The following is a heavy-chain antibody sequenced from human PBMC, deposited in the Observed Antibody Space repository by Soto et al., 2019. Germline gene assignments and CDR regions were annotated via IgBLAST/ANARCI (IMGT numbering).Heavy chain of an antibody. J-gene: IGHJ6*02. CDR1: AFSFSSYG. Sequence: GGSLRLSCAASAFSFSSYGMHWVRQAPGRGLAWVAFISSDGSDEYYEDSVKGRFTISRDNSKDTLYLQMNSLRAEDTAVYYCAKATTVGYCSSTSCPYYYYGMDVWGQGTTVTVSS. CDR3: AKATTVGYCSSTSCPYYYYGMDV. D-gene: IGHD2-2*01. V-gene: IGHV3-30*18. CDR2: ISSDGSDE.